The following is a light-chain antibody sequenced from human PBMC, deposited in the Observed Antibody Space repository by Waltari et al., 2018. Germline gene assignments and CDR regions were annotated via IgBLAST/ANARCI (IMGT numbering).Light chain of an antibody. V-gene: IGKV3-20*01. CDR2: GAS. CDR3: QQYGSSRFT. J-gene: IGKJ3*01. Sequence: EIVLTQSPGTLSLSPGERATLSCRASQSVSSSYLAWYQQKPGQAPRLLIYGASSRATGIPDRFSGCGSGTDFTLTISRLEPEDFAVYYCQQYGSSRFTFGPGTKVDIK. CDR1: QSVSSSY.